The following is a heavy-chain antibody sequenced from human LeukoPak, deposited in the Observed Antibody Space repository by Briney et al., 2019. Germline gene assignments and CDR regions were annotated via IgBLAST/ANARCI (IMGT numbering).Heavy chain of an antibody. Sequence: PSETLSLTCAVYGGSFSGYYWSWIRQPPGKGLEWIGEINHSGSTNYNPSLKSRVTISVDTSKNQFSLKLSSVTAADTAVYYCARVRRYCSGGSCYRTYYYYGTDVWGQGTTVTVSS. CDR2: INHSGST. CDR3: ARVRRYCSGGSCYRTYYYYGTDV. D-gene: IGHD2-15*01. J-gene: IGHJ6*02. CDR1: GGSFSGYY. V-gene: IGHV4-34*01.